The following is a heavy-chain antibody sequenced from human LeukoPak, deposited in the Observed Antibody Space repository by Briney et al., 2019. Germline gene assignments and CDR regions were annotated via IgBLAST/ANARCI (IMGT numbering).Heavy chain of an antibody. CDR2: ISGSGGST. D-gene: IGHD2-2*01. CDR3: AKGVVPAASTYYYYYYGMDV. Sequence: GGSLRLSCAASGFTFSSYAMSWVRQAPGKGLEWVSAISGSGGSTYYADSVKGWFTISRDNSKNTLYLQMNSLRAEDTAVYYCAKGVVPAASTYYYYYYGMDVWGKGTTVTVSS. V-gene: IGHV3-23*01. CDR1: GFTFSSYA. J-gene: IGHJ6*04.